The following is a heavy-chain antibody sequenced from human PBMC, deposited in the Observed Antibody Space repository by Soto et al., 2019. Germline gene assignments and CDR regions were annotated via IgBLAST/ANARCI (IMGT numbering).Heavy chain of an antibody. CDR3: ARDGSWYSYYYYGMDV. Sequence: PGGSLRLSCAASGFTFSSYSMNWVRQAPGKGLEWVSSISSSSSYIYYADSVKGRFTISRDNAKNSLYLQMNSLRAEDTAVYYCARDGSWYSYYYYGMDVWGQGTTVTVSS. CDR2: ISSSSSYI. CDR1: GFTFSSYS. J-gene: IGHJ6*02. D-gene: IGHD6-13*01. V-gene: IGHV3-21*01.